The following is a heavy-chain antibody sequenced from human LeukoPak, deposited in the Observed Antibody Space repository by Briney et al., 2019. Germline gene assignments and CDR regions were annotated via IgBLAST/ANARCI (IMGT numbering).Heavy chain of an antibody. CDR1: GFTFSSYS. V-gene: IGHV3-21*01. CDR3: VSFYETY. CDR2: VSSSSSYI. D-gene: IGHD2/OR15-2a*01. J-gene: IGHJ4*02. Sequence: PGGSLRLSCAASGFTFSSYSMNWVRQAPGKGLEWVSSVSSSSSYIYYADSVKGRFTISRDNAKNTVYLQMNNLRAEDTAVYYCVSFYETYWGRGTLVTVSS.